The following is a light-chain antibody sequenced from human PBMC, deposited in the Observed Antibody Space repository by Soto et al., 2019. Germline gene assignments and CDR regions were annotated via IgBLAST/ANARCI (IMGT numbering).Light chain of an antibody. CDR3: CSYAGSRTWV. J-gene: IGLJ3*02. V-gene: IGLV2-23*02. Sequence: QSVPIQPASVSGSPGQSITISCTGSSSDVGIFNLVSWYQQYPGKAPKLVLYEVSKWPSGISHRFSGSKSGNMASLTISGLQAEDEADYYCCSYAGSRTWVFGGGTKVTVL. CDR1: SSDVGIFNL. CDR2: EVS.